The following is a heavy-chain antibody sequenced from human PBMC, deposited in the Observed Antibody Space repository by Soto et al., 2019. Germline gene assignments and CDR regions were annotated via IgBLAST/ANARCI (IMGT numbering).Heavy chain of an antibody. CDR1: GGSFSGYY. V-gene: IGHV4-34*01. CDR2: INHSGST. D-gene: IGHD5-12*01. Sequence: PSETLSLTCAVYGGSFSGYYWSWIRQPPGKGLEWIGEINHSGSTNYNPSLKSRVTISVDTSKNQFSLKLSSVTAADTAVYYCARGRGGYSGYYPLYYYYGMDVWGQGTTVTVSS. J-gene: IGHJ6*02. CDR3: ARGRGGYSGYYPLYYYYGMDV.